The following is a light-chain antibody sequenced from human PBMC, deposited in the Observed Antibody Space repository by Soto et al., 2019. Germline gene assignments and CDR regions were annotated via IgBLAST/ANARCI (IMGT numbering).Light chain of an antibody. CDR1: QSINAH. CDR2: GAS. V-gene: IGKV3-15*01. CDR3: QRYNHWLWT. J-gene: IGKJ1*01. Sequence: EVVMTQSPATLSVSPGERVTLSCRASQSINAHLAWYQQKPGQAPRLLTHGASTRATGIPARFSGSGFGTAFILTISSLQSEDFAVYYCQRYNHWLWTFGQGTKVEIQ.